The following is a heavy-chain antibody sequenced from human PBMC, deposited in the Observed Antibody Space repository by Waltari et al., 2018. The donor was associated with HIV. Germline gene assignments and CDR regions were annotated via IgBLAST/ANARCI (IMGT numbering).Heavy chain of an antibody. J-gene: IGHJ6*03. CDR1: GYSISSGYY. Sequence: QVQLQESGPGLVKPSETLSLTCAVSGYSISSGYYWGWIRQPPGKGLEWIGSIYHSGSTYYNPSLKSRVTISVDTSKNQFSRKLSSVTAADTAVYYCARDMSYYDMDVWGKGTTVTVSS. CDR3: ARDMSYYDMDV. CDR2: IYHSGST. V-gene: IGHV4-38-2*02. D-gene: IGHD3-10*02.